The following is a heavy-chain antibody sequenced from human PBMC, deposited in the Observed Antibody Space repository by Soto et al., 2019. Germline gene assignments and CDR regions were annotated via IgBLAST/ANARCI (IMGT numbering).Heavy chain of an antibody. J-gene: IGHJ4*02. CDR2: IYYSGST. CDR3: ARVRGNYYDSSGHYSGEYYFDY. V-gene: IGHV4-59*01. CDR1: GGSFSSYY. Sequence: LSLTCAVYGGSFSSYYWSWTRQPPGKGLEWIGYIYYSGSTNYNPSLKSRVTISVDTSKNQFSLKLSSVTAADTAVYYCARVRGNYYDSSGHYSGEYYFDYWGQGTLVTSPQ. D-gene: IGHD3-22*01.